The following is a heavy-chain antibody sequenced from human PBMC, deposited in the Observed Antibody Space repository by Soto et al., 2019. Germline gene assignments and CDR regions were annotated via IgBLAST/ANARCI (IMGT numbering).Heavy chain of an antibody. J-gene: IGHJ6*02. CDR2: LNPNSGGT. CDR3: ARGPIAVAGDYYYYGMDV. D-gene: IGHD6-19*01. Sequence: ASVKVSCKASGYTFTGNYMHWGRQAPGQGLEWMGWLNPNSGGTNYAQKFQGWVTMTRDTSISTAYMELSRLRSDDTAVYYCARGPIAVAGDYYYYGMDVWGQGTTVTVSS. CDR1: GYTFTGNY. V-gene: IGHV1-2*04.